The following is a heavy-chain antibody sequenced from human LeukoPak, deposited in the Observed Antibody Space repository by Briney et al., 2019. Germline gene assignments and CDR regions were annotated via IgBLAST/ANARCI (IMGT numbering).Heavy chain of an antibody. Sequence: PSETLSLTCTVSFESISSSSHYWGWIRRPPGKGLEWIGSIDSRRNIHSDPSLDSRATISVDTSKNQVPLKVNSVTAIDKASYYCARHVSSVGVAVVITLIDSRGQGILVTV. CDR2: IDSRRNI. D-gene: IGHD3-3*01. CDR1: FESISSSSHY. CDR3: ARHVSSVGVAVVITLIDS. V-gene: IGHV4-39*01. J-gene: IGHJ4*02.